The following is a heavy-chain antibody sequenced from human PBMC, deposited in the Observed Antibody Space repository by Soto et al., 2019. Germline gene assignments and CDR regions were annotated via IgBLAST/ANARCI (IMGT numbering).Heavy chain of an antibody. Sequence: ASETLSLTCTVSGGSISSYYWSWIRQPPGKGLEWIGYTYYSGSTNYNPSLKSRVTISVDTSKNQFSLKLSSVTAADTAVYYCARTYCGGDCYPFDYWGQGTLVTVSS. D-gene: IGHD2-21*02. J-gene: IGHJ4*02. CDR3: ARTYCGGDCYPFDY. CDR2: TYYSGST. CDR1: GGSISSYY. V-gene: IGHV4-59*01.